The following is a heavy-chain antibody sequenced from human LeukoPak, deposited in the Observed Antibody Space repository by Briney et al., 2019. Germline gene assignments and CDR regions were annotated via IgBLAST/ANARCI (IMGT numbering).Heavy chain of an antibody. V-gene: IGHV4-59*08. Sequence: SETLSLTCTVSGGSISSYYWSWIRQPPGKGLEWIGYIYYSGSTNYNPSLKSRVTISVDTSKNQFSLKLSSVTAADTAVYYCARIPGDYGSGSQYGMDVWGQGTTVTVSS. CDR1: GGSISSYY. D-gene: IGHD3-10*01. CDR3: ARIPGDYGSGSQYGMDV. CDR2: IYYSGST. J-gene: IGHJ6*02.